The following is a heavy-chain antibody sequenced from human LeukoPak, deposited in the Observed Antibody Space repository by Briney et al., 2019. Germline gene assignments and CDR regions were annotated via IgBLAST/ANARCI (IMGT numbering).Heavy chain of an antibody. D-gene: IGHD3-22*01. J-gene: IGHJ4*02. Sequence: SETLSLTCAVYGGSFSGYYWSWIRQPPGKGLEWIGEINHSGSTNYNPSLKSRVTISVDTSKNQFSLKLSSVTAADTAVYYCARGVNYYDSSGYYRGRRPWGRVDYWGQGTLVTVSS. V-gene: IGHV4-34*01. CDR3: ARGVNYYDSSGYYRGRRPWGRVDY. CDR1: GGSFSGYY. CDR2: INHSGST.